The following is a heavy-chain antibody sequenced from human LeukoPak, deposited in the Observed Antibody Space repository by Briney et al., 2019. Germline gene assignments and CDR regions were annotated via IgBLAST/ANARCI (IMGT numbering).Heavy chain of an antibody. CDR2: ISYDGSNK. Sequence: GRSLRLSCAASGFTFSSYGMHWVRQAPGKGLEWVAVISYDGSNKYYADSVKGRFTISRDNSKNTLYLQMNSMRAEDTAVYYCAKDPSMGIGDYWGQGTLVTVSS. CDR1: GFTFSSYG. D-gene: IGHD7-27*01. J-gene: IGHJ4*02. V-gene: IGHV3-30*18. CDR3: AKDPSMGIGDY.